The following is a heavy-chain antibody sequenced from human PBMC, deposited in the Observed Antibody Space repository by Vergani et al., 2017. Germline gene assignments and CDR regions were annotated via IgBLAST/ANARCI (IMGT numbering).Heavy chain of an antibody. Sequence: EVQLLESGGGLVQPGGSLRLSCEASGFSFPGYAMSWVRQAPGKGLEWVSSVSGSSATPYYADSVKDRFIISRDNSKNTLHLQMNSLRADDPAVYYCTKGSRGYTGYFFYYWGQGTLATGSS. D-gene: IGHD5-12*01. CDR3: TKGSRGYTGYFFYY. J-gene: IGHJ4*02. CDR2: VSGSSATP. CDR1: GFSFPGYA. V-gene: IGHV3-23*01.